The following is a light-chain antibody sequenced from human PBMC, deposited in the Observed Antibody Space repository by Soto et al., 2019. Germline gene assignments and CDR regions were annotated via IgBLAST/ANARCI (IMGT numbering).Light chain of an antibody. CDR1: SSDVGGYNY. CDR3: SSYTSSSTYV. Sequence: QSALTQPASVSGSPGQSITISCTGTSSDVGGYNYVSWYQQHPGKAPKLMIYDVSNRPSGLSNRFSGSKSGNTASLTISGLQAHDEADYYCSSYTSSSTYVFGTGTKLTVL. CDR2: DVS. V-gene: IGLV2-14*01. J-gene: IGLJ1*01.